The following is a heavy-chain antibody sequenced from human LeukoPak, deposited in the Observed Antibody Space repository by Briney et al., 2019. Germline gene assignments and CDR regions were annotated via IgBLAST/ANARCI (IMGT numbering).Heavy chain of an antibody. CDR2: IYTSGST. Sequence: PSETLSLTCTVSGGSISSYYWSWIRQPAGKGLEWIGRIYTSGSTNYNPPLKRRVTMSVDTSKNQFSLKLSSVTAADTAVYYCARDPHIVVVPAASGWFDPWGQGTLVTVSS. CDR3: ARDPHIVVVPAASGWFDP. J-gene: IGHJ5*02. CDR1: GGSISSYY. D-gene: IGHD2-2*01. V-gene: IGHV4-4*07.